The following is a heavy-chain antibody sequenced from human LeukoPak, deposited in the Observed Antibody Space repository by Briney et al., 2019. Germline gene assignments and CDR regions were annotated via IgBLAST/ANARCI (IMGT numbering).Heavy chain of an antibody. D-gene: IGHD5-18*01. Sequence: GRSLRLSCAASGFTFSSYGMHWVRQAPGKGLEWVGRTRNKANSYTTEYAASVKGRFTISRDDSKNSLYLQMNSLKTEDTAVYYCARAGGTAMVFFDYWGQGTLVTVSS. J-gene: IGHJ4*02. CDR3: ARAGGTAMVFFDY. V-gene: IGHV3-72*01. CDR1: GFTFSSYG. CDR2: TRNKANSYTT.